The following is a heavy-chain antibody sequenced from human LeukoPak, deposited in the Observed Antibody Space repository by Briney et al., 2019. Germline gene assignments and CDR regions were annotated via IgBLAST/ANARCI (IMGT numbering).Heavy chain of an antibody. D-gene: IGHD4-17*01. Sequence: SETLSLTCTVSGGSISSGSYYWSWIRQPAGKGLEWIGRIYTSGSTNYNPSLKSRVTISVDTSKNQFSLKLSSVTAADTAVYYCASSYRIVTTVHYNWFDPWGQGTLVTVSS. CDR2: IYTSGST. CDR3: ASSYRIVTTVHYNWFDP. CDR1: GGSISSGSYY. V-gene: IGHV4-61*02. J-gene: IGHJ5*02.